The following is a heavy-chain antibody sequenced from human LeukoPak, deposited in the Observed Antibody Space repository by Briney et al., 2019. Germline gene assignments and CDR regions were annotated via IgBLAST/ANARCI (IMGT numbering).Heavy chain of an antibody. CDR1: GGTFSSYT. Sequence: SVKVSCKASGGTFSSYTISLVRQAPGQGLEWMGRIIPILGIANYAQKFQGRVTITADKSTSTAYMELSSLRSEDTAVYYCARSNTAMVNFDYWGQGTLVTVSS. CDR3: ARSNTAMVNFDY. CDR2: IIPILGIA. V-gene: IGHV1-69*02. D-gene: IGHD5-18*01. J-gene: IGHJ4*02.